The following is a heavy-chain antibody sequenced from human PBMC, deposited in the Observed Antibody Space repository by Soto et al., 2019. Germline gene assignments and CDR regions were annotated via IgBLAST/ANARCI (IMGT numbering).Heavy chain of an antibody. Sequence: GGSLRLSCAASGFTFSSYGMHWVRQAPGKGLEWVAVISYDGSNKYYADSVKGRFTISRDNSKNTLYLQMNSLRAEDTAVYYCAKGGITIFGVVQTPGYRAQGTLVTVSS. J-gene: IGHJ4*02. D-gene: IGHD3-3*01. CDR1: GFTFSSYG. CDR2: ISYDGSNK. V-gene: IGHV3-30*18. CDR3: AKGGITIFGVVQTPGY.